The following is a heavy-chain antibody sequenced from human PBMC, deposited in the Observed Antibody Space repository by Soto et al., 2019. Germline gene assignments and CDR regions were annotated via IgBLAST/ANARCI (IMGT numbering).Heavy chain of an antibody. J-gene: IGHJ5*02. CDR3: ASGGNWFDP. D-gene: IGHD3-16*01. Sequence: SETLSLTCNVSGGSISNYYWTWVRQSPEKGLEWIGYMYYNGNINYNPSLTSRVTISIDTSKNQFSLTLKSVTAADTAVYYCASGGNWFDPWGQGVLGTVSS. V-gene: IGHV4-59*01. CDR2: MYYNGNI. CDR1: GGSISNYY.